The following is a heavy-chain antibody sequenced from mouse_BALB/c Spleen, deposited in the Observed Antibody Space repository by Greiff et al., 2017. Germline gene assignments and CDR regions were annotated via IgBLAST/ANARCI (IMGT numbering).Heavy chain of an antibody. J-gene: IGHJ1*01. V-gene: IGHV7-3*02. CDR1: GFTFTDYY. CDR2: IRNKANGYTT. Sequence: EVKLVESGGGLVQPGGSLRLSCATSGFTFTDYYMSWVRQPPGKALEWLGFIRNKANGYTTEYSASVKGRFTISRDNSQSILYLQMNTLRAEDSATYYCARGNWYFDVWGAGTTVTVSS. CDR3: ARGNWYFDV.